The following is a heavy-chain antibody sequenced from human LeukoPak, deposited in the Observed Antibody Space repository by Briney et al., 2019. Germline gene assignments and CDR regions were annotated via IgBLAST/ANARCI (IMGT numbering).Heavy chain of an antibody. CDR3: AKASEYSSSSVYFDY. CDR1: GFTFSSYA. CDR2: ISGSGGSA. V-gene: IGHV3-23*01. J-gene: IGHJ4*02. Sequence: GGSLRLSCAASGFTFSSYAMSWVRQAPGKGLEWVSAISGSGGSAYYADSVKGRFTISRDNSKNTLYLQMNSLRAEDTAVYYCAKASEYSSSSVYFDYWGQGTLVTVSS. D-gene: IGHD6-6*01.